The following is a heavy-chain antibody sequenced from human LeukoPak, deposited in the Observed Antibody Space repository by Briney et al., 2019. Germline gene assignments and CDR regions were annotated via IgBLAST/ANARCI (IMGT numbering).Heavy chain of an antibody. J-gene: IGHJ4*02. D-gene: IGHD1-26*01. CDR1: GGTFSSYA. V-gene: IGHV1-69*13. Sequence: SVKVSCKASGGTFSSYAISWVRQAPGQGLEWMGGIIPIFGTANYAQKFQGRVTITADESTSTAYMELRSLRSDDTAVYYCARDWGGSTVLDYWGQGTLVTVSS. CDR2: IIPIFGTA. CDR3: ARDWGGSTVLDY.